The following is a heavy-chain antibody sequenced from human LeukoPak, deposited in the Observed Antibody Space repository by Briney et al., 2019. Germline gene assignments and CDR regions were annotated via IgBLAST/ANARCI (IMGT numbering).Heavy chain of an antibody. J-gene: IGHJ4*02. V-gene: IGHV3-48*03. CDR1: GFTFSSYE. Sequence: GGSLRLSCAASGFTFSSYEMNWVRQAPGKGLEWVSYISSSGSTIYYADSVKGRFTISRDNAKNSLYLQINSLRAEDTAVYYCARLDYYDSTSSDYWGQGTLVTVSS. CDR2: ISSSGSTI. D-gene: IGHD3-22*01. CDR3: ARLDYYDSTSSDY.